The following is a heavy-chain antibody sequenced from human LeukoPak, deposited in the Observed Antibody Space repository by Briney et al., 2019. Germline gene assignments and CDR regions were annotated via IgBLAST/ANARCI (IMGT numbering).Heavy chain of an antibody. J-gene: IGHJ4*02. Sequence: SETLSLTCNVSGGSFSSHYWTWIRQPPGKGLEWIGYIYYSGSTNYNPSLKSRVTISVDTSKNQFSLKLSSVTAADTAVYYCARGLSPFDYWGQGTLVTVSS. CDR3: ARGLSPFDY. CDR1: GGSFSSHY. CDR2: IYYSGST. V-gene: IGHV4-59*11.